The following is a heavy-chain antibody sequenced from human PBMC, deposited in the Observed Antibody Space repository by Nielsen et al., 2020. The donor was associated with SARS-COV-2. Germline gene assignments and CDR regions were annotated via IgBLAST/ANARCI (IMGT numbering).Heavy chain of an antibody. CDR1: GFIFSDYN. Sequence: GESLKISCAASGFIFSDYNMNWVRQAPGKGLEWVSFISSRSDYIYYADSMKGRFTISRDNAKNSLYLQMNSLRAEDTAVYYCARGQGVTIFGPYTHYGMDVWGQGTTVTVSS. D-gene: IGHD3-3*01. CDR2: ISSRSDYI. V-gene: IGHV3-21*04. J-gene: IGHJ6*02. CDR3: ARGQGVTIFGPYTHYGMDV.